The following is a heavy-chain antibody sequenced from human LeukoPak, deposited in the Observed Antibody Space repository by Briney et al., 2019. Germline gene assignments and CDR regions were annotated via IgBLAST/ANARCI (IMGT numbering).Heavy chain of an antibody. D-gene: IGHD2-2*02. Sequence: ASVEVSCKASGYTFTGYYMHWVRQAPGQGLEWMGWINPNSGGTNYAQKFRGRVTMTRDTSISTAYMELSRLRSDDTAVYYCARDAGSCSSTSCYTWFDPWGQGTLVTVSS. CDR3: ARDAGSCSSTSCYTWFDP. CDR2: INPNSGGT. CDR1: GYTFTGYY. J-gene: IGHJ5*02. V-gene: IGHV1-2*02.